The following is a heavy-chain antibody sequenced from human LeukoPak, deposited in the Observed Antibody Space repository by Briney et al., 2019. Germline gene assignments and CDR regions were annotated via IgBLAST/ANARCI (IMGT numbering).Heavy chain of an antibody. V-gene: IGHV3-23*01. Sequence: GGSLRLSCAASGFTFSSYAMSWVRQAPGKGLEWVSAISGSGGSTYYADSMKGRFTISRDNSKNTLYLQMNSLRAEDTAVYYCAKVRGIQLLNWFDPWGQGTLVIVSS. CDR3: AKVRGIQLLNWFDP. D-gene: IGHD5-18*01. CDR1: GFTFSSYA. J-gene: IGHJ5*02. CDR2: ISGSGGST.